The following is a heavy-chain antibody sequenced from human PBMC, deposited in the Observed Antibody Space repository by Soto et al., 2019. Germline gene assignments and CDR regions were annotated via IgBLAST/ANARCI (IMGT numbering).Heavy chain of an antibody. D-gene: IGHD6-13*01. CDR2: INHSGST. CDR3: ARNGIAAADLDY. Sequence: QVQLQQWGAGLLKPSETLSLTCAVYGGSFSGYYWSWIRQPPGKGLEWIGEINHSGSTNYNPSLKSRVTISVDTSKNQFSLKLSSVTAADTVVYYCARNGIAAADLDYWGQGTLVTVSS. V-gene: IGHV4-34*01. CDR1: GGSFSGYY. J-gene: IGHJ4*02.